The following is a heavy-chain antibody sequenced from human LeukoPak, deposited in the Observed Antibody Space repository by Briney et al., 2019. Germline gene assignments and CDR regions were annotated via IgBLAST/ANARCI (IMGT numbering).Heavy chain of an antibody. D-gene: IGHD3-3*01. CDR2: IYYSGST. CDR1: GGSISSGDYY. V-gene: IGHV4-30-4*01. Sequence: SETLSLTCTVSGGSISSGDYYWSWIRQHPGKGLEWIGYIYYSGSTYYNPSLKSRVTISVDTSKNQFSLKLSSVTAADTAVYYCARVPSGFWRQYYFDYWGQGTLVTVSS. CDR3: ARVPSGFWRQYYFDY. J-gene: IGHJ4*02.